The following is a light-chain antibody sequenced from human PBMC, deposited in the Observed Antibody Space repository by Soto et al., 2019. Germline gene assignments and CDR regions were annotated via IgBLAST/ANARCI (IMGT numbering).Light chain of an antibody. J-gene: IGKJ1*01. Sequence: EIVMTQSPATLSVSPGERATLSCRASQSVRNSYLAWYQQKPGQAPRLLIYGASSRATGIPDRFSGSGSGTDFTLTISRLDPEDFAVYYCQQYGSSPSFGQGTKVDIK. CDR2: GAS. CDR1: QSVRNSY. V-gene: IGKV3-20*01. CDR3: QQYGSSPS.